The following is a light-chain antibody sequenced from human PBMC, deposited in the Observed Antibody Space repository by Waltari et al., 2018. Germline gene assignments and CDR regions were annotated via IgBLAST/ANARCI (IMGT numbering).Light chain of an antibody. CDR3: QQSYSTPYD. J-gene: IGKJ2*01. CDR2: DAS. V-gene: IGKV3-11*01. CDR1: QSVSRS. Sequence: EIVLTQSPATLSLSPGERATLSCRASQSVSRSLAWYQQKPGQAPRLLIYDASTRPTGIPARLSGSGSGTDFILTISSLEPEDFATYYCQQSYSTPYDFGQGTKLEIK.